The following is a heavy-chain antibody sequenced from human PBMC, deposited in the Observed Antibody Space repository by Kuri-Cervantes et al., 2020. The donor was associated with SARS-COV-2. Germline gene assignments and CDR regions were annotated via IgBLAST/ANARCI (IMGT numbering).Heavy chain of an antibody. V-gene: IGHV1-2*04. CDR3: ASVLGSDFWSGYGVYYYGMDV. D-gene: IGHD3-3*01. CDR2: INTGSGDT. Sequence: ASVKDSCKASGYRFTDSYIYWVRQSPRQGREWIGRINTGSGDTKFEQRFQGWVTMTTDTSTNTAHMAVNNMRSDDTAVYYCASVLGSDFWSGYGVYYYGMDVWGQGTTVTVSS. CDR1: GYRFTDSY. J-gene: IGHJ6*02.